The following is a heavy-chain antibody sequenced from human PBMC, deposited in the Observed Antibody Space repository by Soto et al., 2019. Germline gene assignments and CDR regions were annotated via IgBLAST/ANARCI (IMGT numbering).Heavy chain of an antibody. CDR3: ARGVTGPMVRGVIKLQYYYYMDV. CDR1: GYTFTGYY. J-gene: IGHJ6*03. D-gene: IGHD3-10*01. V-gene: IGHV1-2*04. CDR2: INPNSGGT. Sequence: ASVKVSCKASGYTFTGYYMHWVRQAPGQGLEWMGWINPNSGGTNYAQKFQGWATMTRDTSISPAYMELSRLRSDDTAVYYCARGVTGPMVRGVIKLQYYYYMDVWGKGTTVTVSS.